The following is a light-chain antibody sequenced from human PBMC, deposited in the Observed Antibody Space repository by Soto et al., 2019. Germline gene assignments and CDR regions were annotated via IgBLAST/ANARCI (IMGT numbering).Light chain of an antibody. V-gene: IGKV3-20*01. CDR1: QSVSNTY. CDR3: QQYGRSPGLFT. CDR2: DAS. J-gene: IGKJ3*01. Sequence: EIVLTQSPGTLSLSPGERATLSCRASQSVSNTYLAWYQQKPGQAPRLLIYDASSRATGIPDRFSGSGSGTDFTLTISRLETEDFEVYYCQQYGRSPGLFTFGPGTKVDIK.